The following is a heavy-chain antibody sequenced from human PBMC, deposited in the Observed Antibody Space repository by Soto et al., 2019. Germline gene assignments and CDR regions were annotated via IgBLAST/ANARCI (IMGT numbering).Heavy chain of an antibody. Sequence: GGSLRLSCAASGFTFSSYAMSWVRQAPGKGLEWVSAISGSGGSTYYADSVKGRFTISRDNSKNTLYLQMNSLRAEETAVYYCAKGLLGYCSSTSCRRYYFDYWGQGTLVTVSS. CDR3: AKGLLGYCSSTSCRRYYFDY. CDR1: GFTFSSYA. J-gene: IGHJ4*02. V-gene: IGHV3-23*01. CDR2: ISGSGGST. D-gene: IGHD2-2*01.